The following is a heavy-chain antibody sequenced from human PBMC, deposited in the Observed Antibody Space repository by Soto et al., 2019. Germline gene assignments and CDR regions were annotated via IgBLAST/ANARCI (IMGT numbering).Heavy chain of an antibody. Sequence: ASVKVSCKASGGTFSSYAISWVRQAPGQGLEWMGGIIPIFGTANYAQKFQGRVTITADESTSTAYMELSSLRSEDTAVYYCARDLDSSSSGLRSPLDYWGQGTLVTVSS. CDR3: ARDLDSSSSGLRSPLDY. CDR2: IIPIFGTA. D-gene: IGHD6-6*01. CDR1: GGTFSSYA. V-gene: IGHV1-69*13. J-gene: IGHJ4*02.